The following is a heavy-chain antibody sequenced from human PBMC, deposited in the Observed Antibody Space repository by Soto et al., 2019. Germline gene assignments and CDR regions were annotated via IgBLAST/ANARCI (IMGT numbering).Heavy chain of an antibody. J-gene: IGHJ4*02. CDR3: VRNGGGWYPSPDY. CDR1: GFTFSGSA. CDR2: IRSKANSYAT. Sequence: GGSLRLSCAASGFTFSGSAMHWVRQASGKGLEWVGRIRSKANSYATAYAASVKGRFTISRDNSKNTLYLQMNSLRAEDTAVYYCVRNGGGWYPSPDYWGQGTLVTVSS. V-gene: IGHV3-73*01. D-gene: IGHD6-19*01.